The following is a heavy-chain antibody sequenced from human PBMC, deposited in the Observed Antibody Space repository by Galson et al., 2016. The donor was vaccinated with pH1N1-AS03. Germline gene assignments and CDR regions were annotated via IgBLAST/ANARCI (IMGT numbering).Heavy chain of an antibody. CDR3: ASARSFTGWSYEGWVDP. Sequence: LSLTCTVSGGSMDSHYWSWIRQSPGKGLEWIACIHSGGTPNYNPSLKSRLIVSLDTSKNQLSLKLSSVTAADTAAYYCASARSFTGWSYEGWVDPWGPGTLVTVSS. CDR1: GGSMDSHY. D-gene: IGHD1-26*01. CDR2: IHSGGTP. J-gene: IGHJ5*02. V-gene: IGHV4-59*11.